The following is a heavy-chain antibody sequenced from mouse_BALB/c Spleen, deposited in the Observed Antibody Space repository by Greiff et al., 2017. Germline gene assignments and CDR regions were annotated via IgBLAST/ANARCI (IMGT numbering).Heavy chain of an antibody. Sequence: QVQLQQSGAELARPGASVKLSCKASGYTFTDYYINWVKQRTGQGLEWIGEIYPGSGNTYYNEKFKGKAALTADKSSSTAYMQLSSLTSEDSAVYVCARKEYGNSADWGQGTLVTVSA. CDR3: ARKEYGNSAD. V-gene: IGHV1-77*01. J-gene: IGHJ3*01. D-gene: IGHD2-10*02. CDR1: GYTFTDYY. CDR2: IYPGSGNT.